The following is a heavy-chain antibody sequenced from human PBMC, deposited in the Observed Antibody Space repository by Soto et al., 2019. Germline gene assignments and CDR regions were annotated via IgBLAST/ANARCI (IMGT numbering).Heavy chain of an antibody. CDR1: GVTMSYGGYS. Sequence: PSETLSLTCSVSGVTMSYGGYSWSWIRQSPGKGLEWLGYISHLETTYYNPSLRSRVTISIDRSNDQFSLNLKSVTAADTAVYYCARERGGYGLFDSWGQGTLVTVSS. V-gene: IGHV4-30-2*06. D-gene: IGHD5-18*01. J-gene: IGHJ4*02. CDR3: ARERGGYGLFDS. CDR2: ISHLETT.